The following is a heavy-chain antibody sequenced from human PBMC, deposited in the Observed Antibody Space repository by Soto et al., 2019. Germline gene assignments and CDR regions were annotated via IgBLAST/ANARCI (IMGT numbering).Heavy chain of an antibody. Sequence: PGGSLRLSCAASGFTFSSYWMSWVRQAPGKGLEWVANIKQDGSEKYYVDSVKGRFTISRDNAKNSLYLQMNSLRAEDTAVYYCARSLKPMIEYYFDYWGQGTLVTVSS. J-gene: IGHJ4*02. D-gene: IGHD3-22*01. V-gene: IGHV3-7*01. CDR3: ARSLKPMIEYYFDY. CDR1: GFTFSSYW. CDR2: IKQDGSEK.